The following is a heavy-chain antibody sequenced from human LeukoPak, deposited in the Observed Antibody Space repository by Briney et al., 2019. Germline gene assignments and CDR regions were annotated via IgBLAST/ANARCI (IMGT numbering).Heavy chain of an antibody. CDR3: ARVRYCSSTSCASDY. J-gene: IGHJ4*02. D-gene: IGHD2-2*01. V-gene: IGHV3-64*01. Sequence: GGSLRLSCAASGFTFSSYAMHWVRQAPGKGLEYVSAISSNGGSTYYANSVEGRFTISRDNSKNTLYLQMGSLRAEDMAVYYCARVRYCSSTSCASDYWGQGTLVTVSS. CDR1: GFTFSSYA. CDR2: ISSNGGST.